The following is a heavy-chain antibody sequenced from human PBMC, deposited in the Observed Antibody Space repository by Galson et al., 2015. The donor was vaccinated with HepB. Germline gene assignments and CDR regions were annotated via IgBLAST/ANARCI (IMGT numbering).Heavy chain of an antibody. CDR3: ARGSEDNYGSFDY. Sequence: TLSLTCTLSGGSLASGGYYWSWIRQHPGKGLAWIGYTHYSGSTYYNPSLRGRLTIPEGMSKDQFSLKLSSVTAADTAIYYCARGSEDNYGSFDYWGQGTLVTVSS. D-gene: IGHD3-10*01. J-gene: IGHJ4*02. CDR1: GGSLASGGYY. CDR2: THYSGST. V-gene: IGHV4-31*03.